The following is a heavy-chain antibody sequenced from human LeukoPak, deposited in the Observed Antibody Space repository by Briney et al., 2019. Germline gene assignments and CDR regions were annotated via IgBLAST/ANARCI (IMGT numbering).Heavy chain of an antibody. V-gene: IGHV3-30*02. D-gene: IGHD3-22*01. CDR3: ARDGGYHSSGPFDY. Sequence: GGSLRLSCAASGFTFSSHGMHWVRQAPGKGLEWVSIIRYDGSDEYYADSVKGRFTISRDNSKNTLYLQMNSLRAEDTAVYYCARDGGYHSSGPFDYWGQGTLVTVSS. CDR2: IRYDGSDE. CDR1: GFTFSSHG. J-gene: IGHJ4*02.